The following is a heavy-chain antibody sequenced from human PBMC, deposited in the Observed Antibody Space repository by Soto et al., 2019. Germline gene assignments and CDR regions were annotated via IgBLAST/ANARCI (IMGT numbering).Heavy chain of an antibody. V-gene: IGHV3-7*01. D-gene: IGHD4-17*01. Sequence: EVQLMESGGGLVQPGGSLRLACAASGFNFGASWMAWVRQAPGKGLEWVADIKQDGSEKNYVDSVKGRVTISRDDAKNSLYLKMNSLRAEDTAVYYCARDPFYGDIDYWSLGTLVTVSS. J-gene: IGHJ4*02. CDR1: GFNFGASW. CDR3: ARDPFYGDIDY. CDR2: IKQDGSEK.